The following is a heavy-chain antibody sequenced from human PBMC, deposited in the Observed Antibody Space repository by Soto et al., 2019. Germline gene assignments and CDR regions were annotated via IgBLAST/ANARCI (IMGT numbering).Heavy chain of an antibody. D-gene: IGHD2-15*01. J-gene: IGHJ6*03. CDR2: ISYDGSNK. V-gene: IGHV3-30*18. CDR3: AKDLQDIVVVVAATIYYYMDV. CDR1: GFTFSSYG. Sequence: GGSLRLSCAASGFTFSSYGMHWVRQAPGKGLEWVAVISYDGSNKYYADSVKGRFTIYRDNSKNTLYLQMNSLRAEDTAVYYCAKDLQDIVVVVAATIYYYMDVWGTGTTVT.